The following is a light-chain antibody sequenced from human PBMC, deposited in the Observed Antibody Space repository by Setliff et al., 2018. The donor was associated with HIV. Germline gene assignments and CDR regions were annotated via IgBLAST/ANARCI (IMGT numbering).Light chain of an antibody. CDR3: SSYTSSSTLYVV. V-gene: IGLV2-18*02. J-gene: IGLJ2*01. CDR2: EVT. CDR1: SSDVGSYNR. Sequence: QSALTQPPSVSGSPGQSVTISCTGTSSDVGSYNRVSWYRQPPGTAPQVMIYEVTKRPSGVPDRLSGSKSGNTASLTISGLLAEDEADYYCSSYTSSSTLYVVFGGGTQLTVL.